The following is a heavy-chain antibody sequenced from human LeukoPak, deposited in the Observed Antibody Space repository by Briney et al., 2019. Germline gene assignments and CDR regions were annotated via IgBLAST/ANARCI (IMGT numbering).Heavy chain of an antibody. Sequence: ASVKVSCKVSGYTLTELSMHWVRQAPGKGLEWMGGFDPEDGETIYAQKFQGRVTITADESTSTAYMELSSLRSEDTAVYYCAAGFGELPDAFDIWGQGTMVTVSS. V-gene: IGHV1-24*01. J-gene: IGHJ3*02. D-gene: IGHD3-10*01. CDR2: FDPEDGET. CDR1: GYTLTELS. CDR3: AAGFGELPDAFDI.